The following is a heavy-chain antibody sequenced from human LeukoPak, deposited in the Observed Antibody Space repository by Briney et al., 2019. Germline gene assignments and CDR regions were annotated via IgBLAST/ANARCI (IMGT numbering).Heavy chain of an antibody. CDR1: GFTFSSYS. V-gene: IGHV3-21*01. CDR3: AREIDEGFDY. Sequence: PGRSLRLSCAASGFTFSSYSMNWVRQAPGKGLEWVSSTGGSSSSLYYADSLKGRFTISRDNAKNSLYLQMNSLRAEDTAVYYCAREIDEGFDYWGQGTLVTVSS. CDR2: TGGSSSSL. J-gene: IGHJ4*02.